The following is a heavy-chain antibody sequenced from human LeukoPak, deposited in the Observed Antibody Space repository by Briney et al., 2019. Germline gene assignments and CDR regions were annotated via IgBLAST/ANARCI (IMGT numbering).Heavy chain of an antibody. CDR2: IKQDGSEK. Sequence: GGSLRLSCAASGFTFSSDWMSWVRQAPGKGLEWVANIKQDGSEKYYVDSVKGRFTISRDNAKNSLYLQMNSLRAEDTAVYYCARLWATNYYFDYWGQGTLVTVSS. CDR1: GFTFSSDW. V-gene: IGHV3-7*01. J-gene: IGHJ4*02. D-gene: IGHD3-10*01. CDR3: ARLWATNYYFDY.